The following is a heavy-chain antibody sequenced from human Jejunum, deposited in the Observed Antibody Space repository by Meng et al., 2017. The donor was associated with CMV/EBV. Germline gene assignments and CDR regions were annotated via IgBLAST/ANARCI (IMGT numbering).Heavy chain of an antibody. V-gene: IGHV4-59*01. Sequence: TVAGGSISSDYWSWIRQPPGKGLEWIGYIYYSGSTNYNPSLKSRVTISVDTSKNQFSAKLTYVTAADTAVYYCARAYSSSNRVDYWGQGTLVTVSS. D-gene: IGHD6-6*01. CDR3: ARAYSSSNRVDY. CDR1: GGSISSDY. CDR2: IYYSGST. J-gene: IGHJ4*02.